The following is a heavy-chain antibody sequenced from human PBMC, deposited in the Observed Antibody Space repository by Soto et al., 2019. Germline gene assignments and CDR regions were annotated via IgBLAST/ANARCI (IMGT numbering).Heavy chain of an antibody. Sequence: SETLSLTCTVSGGSISSGGYYWSWIRQHPGKGLEWIGYIYYSGSTYYNPSLKSRVTISVDTSKNQFSLKLSSVTAADTAVYYCARTSYYDFWSGYFSGLGFDYWGQGTLVTVSS. J-gene: IGHJ4*02. D-gene: IGHD3-3*01. CDR2: IYYSGST. CDR3: ARTSYYDFWSGYFSGLGFDY. CDR1: GGSISSGGYY. V-gene: IGHV4-31*03.